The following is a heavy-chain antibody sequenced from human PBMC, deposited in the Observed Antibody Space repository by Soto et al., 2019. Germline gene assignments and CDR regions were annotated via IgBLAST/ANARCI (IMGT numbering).Heavy chain of an antibody. CDR2: LFYGGTT. CDR1: GGSISGYY. D-gene: IGHD3-10*01. V-gene: IGHV4-39*01. Sequence: SESLSLTCTVSGGSISGYYWTWIRQPPGKGLEWVGSLFYGGTTDYNPSLKSRLTMSLDTSKNHFSLKLRSVTAADTAVYYCARHRGPAPVYWGQGTLVTVSS. CDR3: ARHRGPAPVY. J-gene: IGHJ4*02.